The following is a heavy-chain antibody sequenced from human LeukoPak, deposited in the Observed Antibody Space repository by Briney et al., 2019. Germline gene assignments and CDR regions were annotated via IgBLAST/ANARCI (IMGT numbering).Heavy chain of an antibody. CDR2: ISSSSSYI. J-gene: IGHJ6*03. V-gene: IGHV3-21*01. CDR1: GFTFDDYS. Sequence: GGSLRLSCAASGFTFDDYSMNWVRQAPGKGLEWVSSISSSSSYIYYADSVKGRFTISRDNAKNSLYLQMNSLRAEDTAVYYCARDQWLQSYYYMDVWGKGTTVTVSS. CDR3: ARDQWLQSYYYMDV. D-gene: IGHD5-18*01.